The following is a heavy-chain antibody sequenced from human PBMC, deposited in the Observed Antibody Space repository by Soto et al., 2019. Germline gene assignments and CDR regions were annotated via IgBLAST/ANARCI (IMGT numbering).Heavy chain of an antibody. CDR3: AREDGAAGWFDP. CDR2: INAYNGNT. V-gene: IGHV1-18*04. J-gene: IGHJ5*02. D-gene: IGHD6-25*01. Sequence: ASVKGACKTSGYSLTVDHVRWGRQAPGQGLEWMGWINAYNGNTNYAQKLQGRVTMTTDTSTSTAYMELRSLRSDDTAVYYCAREDGAAGWFDPWGQGTLVTVSS. CDR1: GYSLTVDH.